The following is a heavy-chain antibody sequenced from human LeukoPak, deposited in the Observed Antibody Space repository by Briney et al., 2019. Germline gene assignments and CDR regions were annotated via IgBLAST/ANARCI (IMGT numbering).Heavy chain of an antibody. Sequence: ASVKVSCKASGYTFTSYDINWVRQASGQGPEWMGWMNPNSGDTAYGQQFQGRVTMTRNTSINTAYMELSSLRFEDTAVYYCARGPRYGSGGGCYSGTVRDWGQGTLVTVSS. J-gene: IGHJ4*02. D-gene: IGHD2-15*01. CDR1: GYTFTSYD. CDR3: ARGPRYGSGGGCYSGTVRD. V-gene: IGHV1-8*01. CDR2: MNPNSGDT.